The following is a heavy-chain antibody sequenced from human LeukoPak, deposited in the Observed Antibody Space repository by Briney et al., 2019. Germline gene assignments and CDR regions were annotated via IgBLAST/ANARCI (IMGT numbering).Heavy chain of an antibody. CDR3: ARADDRSGSYYILGFDS. CDR1: GGTFNNYA. V-gene: IGHV1-69*06. Sequence: ASVEVSCKASGGTFNNYAVSWVRQAPGQGLEWTGKLIPFFNTTYYAQKFQGRVTITADKSTTTAYMELSGLRSEDTAVYYCARADDRSGSYYILGFDSWGQGTLVTVSS. J-gene: IGHJ5*01. D-gene: IGHD3-22*01. CDR2: LIPFFNTT.